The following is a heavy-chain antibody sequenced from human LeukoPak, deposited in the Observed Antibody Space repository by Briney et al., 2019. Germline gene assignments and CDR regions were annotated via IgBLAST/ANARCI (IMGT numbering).Heavy chain of an antibody. CDR1: GFTFDDYA. D-gene: IGHD1-20*01. CDR2: ISWNSGSI. J-gene: IGHJ4*02. CDR3: ARAHNWKYGTFDY. Sequence: GGSLRLSCAASGFTFDDYAMHWVRQAPGKGLEWVSGISWNSGSIGYADSVKGRFTISRDNAKNSLYLQMNSLRVEDTAVYYCARAHNWKYGTFDYWGQGTLVTVSS. V-gene: IGHV3-9*01.